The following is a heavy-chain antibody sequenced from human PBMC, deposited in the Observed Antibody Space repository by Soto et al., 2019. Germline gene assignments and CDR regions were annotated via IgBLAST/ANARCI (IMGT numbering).Heavy chain of an antibody. CDR3: AKDTAGYSSGWPDDAFDI. Sequence: GGSLRLSCAASGFTFSSYAMSWVRQAPGKGLEWVSAISGSGGSTYYADSVKGRFTISRDNSKNTLYLQMNSLRAEDTAVYYCAKDTAGYSSGWPDDAFDIWGQGTMVTVSS. J-gene: IGHJ3*02. CDR1: GFTFSSYA. D-gene: IGHD6-19*01. V-gene: IGHV3-23*01. CDR2: ISGSGGST.